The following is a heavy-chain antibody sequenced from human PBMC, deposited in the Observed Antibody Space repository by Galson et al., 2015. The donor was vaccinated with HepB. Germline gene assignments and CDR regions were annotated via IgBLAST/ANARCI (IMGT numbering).Heavy chain of an antibody. D-gene: IGHD3-10*01. V-gene: IGHV3-21*01. CDR1: GFTFSSYS. CDR2: ISSSSSYI. Sequence: SLRLSCAASGFTFSSYSMNWVRQAPGKGLEWVSSISSSSSYIYYADSVKGRFTISRDNAKNSLYLQMNSLRAEDTAVYYCARAWFGEAFDPWGQGTLVTVSS. CDR3: ARAWFGEAFDP. J-gene: IGHJ5*02.